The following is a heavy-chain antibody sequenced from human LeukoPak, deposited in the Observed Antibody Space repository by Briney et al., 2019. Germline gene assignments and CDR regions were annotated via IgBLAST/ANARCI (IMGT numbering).Heavy chain of an antibody. V-gene: IGHV3-23*01. Sequence: GGSLRLSCAASGFTFSSYAMSWVRQAPGKGLEWVSAISGSGGSTYYADSVKGRFTISKDNAKNTLYLLMNSLRAEDTAVYYCARDSVEWYIFDYWGQGTLVAVSS. CDR3: ARDSVEWYIFDY. J-gene: IGHJ4*02. CDR2: ISGSGGST. D-gene: IGHD3-3*01. CDR1: GFTFSSYA.